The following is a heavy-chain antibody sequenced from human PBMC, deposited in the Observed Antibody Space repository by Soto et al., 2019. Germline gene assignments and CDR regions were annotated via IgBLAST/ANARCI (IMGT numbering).Heavy chain of an antibody. CDR1: SGSISGSNW. Sequence: SETLSLTCAVSSGSISGSNWWSWVRQPPGKGLEWIGEVYHSGSTNYNPSLKSRVTISVDKSKNQFSLKLSSVTAADTAVYYCARAYSSPGAYYYYMDVWGKGTTVTVSS. J-gene: IGHJ6*03. V-gene: IGHV4-4*02. D-gene: IGHD6-13*01. CDR2: VYHSGST. CDR3: ARAYSSPGAYYYYMDV.